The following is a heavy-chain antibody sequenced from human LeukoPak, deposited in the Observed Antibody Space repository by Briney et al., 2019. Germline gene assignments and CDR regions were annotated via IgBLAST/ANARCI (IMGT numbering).Heavy chain of an antibody. D-gene: IGHD2-2*01. CDR1: GFTFSSYA. CDR3: AKEKDIVVVASYFQH. J-gene: IGHJ1*01. Sequence: PGGSLRLSCAASGFTFSSYAMSWVRQAPGKGLEWVSAISGSGGSTYYADSVKGWFTISRDNSKNTLYLQMNSLRAEDTAVYYCAKEKDIVVVASYFQHWGQGTLVTVSS. CDR2: ISGSGGST. V-gene: IGHV3-23*01.